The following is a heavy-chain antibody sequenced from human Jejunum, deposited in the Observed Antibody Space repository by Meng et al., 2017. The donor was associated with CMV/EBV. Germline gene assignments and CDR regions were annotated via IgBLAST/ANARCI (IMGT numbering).Heavy chain of an antibody. Sequence: QVRLHEGRPRLVKPSDSLSRTGTCYDDSSSTHYWSWSRQPAGRGLEWIGRSGNGGDTYYNPSLNSRVTVSIDTTKNQFALTLTSVTAADTAVYYCARDSQGRDPWYFDLWGPGTLVTVSS. V-gene: IGHV4-4*07. CDR2: SGNGGDT. CDR1: DDSSSTHY. J-gene: IGHJ2*01. CDR3: ARDSQGRDPWYFDL.